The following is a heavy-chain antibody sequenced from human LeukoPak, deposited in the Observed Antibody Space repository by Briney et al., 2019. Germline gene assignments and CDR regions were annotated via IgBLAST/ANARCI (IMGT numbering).Heavy chain of an antibody. D-gene: IGHD2-2*02. V-gene: IGHV4-39*01. CDR2: IYYSGST. J-gene: IGHJ5*01. Sequence: SETLSLTCTVSGGSISSSSYYWGWIRQPPGKGLEWVGSIYYSGSTYYNPSLKSRVTISVDTSKNQFSLKLSSVTAADTAVYYCARPGILVYCSSTSCYTHNWFDSWGQRTLVTVSS. CDR3: ARPGILVYCSSTSCYTHNWFDS. CDR1: GGSISSSSYY.